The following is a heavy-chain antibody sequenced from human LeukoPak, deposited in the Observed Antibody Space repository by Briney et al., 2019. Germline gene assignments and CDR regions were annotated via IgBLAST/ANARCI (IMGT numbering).Heavy chain of an antibody. D-gene: IGHD3-22*01. V-gene: IGHV3-30*04. CDR3: AREPDYYDSSGYYNL. Sequence: GRSLRLSCAASGFTFSSYAMHWVRQAPGKGLEWVAVISYDGSNKYYADSVKGRFTISRDNSKNTLYLQMNSLRAEDTAVYYCAREPDYYDSSGYYNLWGQGTLVTVSS. CDR1: GFTFSSYA. J-gene: IGHJ5*02. CDR2: ISYDGSNK.